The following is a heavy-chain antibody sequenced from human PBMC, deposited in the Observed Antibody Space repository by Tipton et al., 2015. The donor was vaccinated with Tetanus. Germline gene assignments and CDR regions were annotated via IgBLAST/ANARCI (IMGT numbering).Heavy chain of an antibody. CDR2: IYPGDSDT. CDR3: ARRLRPYTGDYIWHLDL. J-gene: IGHJ2*01. V-gene: IGHV5-51*01. D-gene: IGHD3-16*01. CDR1: GYNFNLYW. Sequence: QSGAEVKKSGESLKISCQGSGYNFNLYWIVWVRQMPGKGLEYMGIIYPGDSDTRYSPSFQGQVTISADKSTSTAYLQWSRLKASVTATYDWARRLRPYTGDYIWHLDLWGRGTLVTVSS.